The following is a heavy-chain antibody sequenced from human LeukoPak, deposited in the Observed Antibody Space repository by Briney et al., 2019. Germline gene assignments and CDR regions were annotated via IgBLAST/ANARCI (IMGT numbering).Heavy chain of an antibody. J-gene: IGHJ4*02. CDR2: ISDSAGRT. CDR1: GITLSNYG. Sequence: GGSLRLSCAVSGITLSNYGMSWVRQAPGKGLEWVAGISDSAGRTNYADSVKGRFTISRDNPKNALYLQMNSLRAEDTAVYFCAKRGVVIRVILVGFHKEAYYFDSWGQGALVTVSS. D-gene: IGHD3-22*01. CDR3: AKRGVVIRVILVGFHKEAYYFDS. V-gene: IGHV3-23*01.